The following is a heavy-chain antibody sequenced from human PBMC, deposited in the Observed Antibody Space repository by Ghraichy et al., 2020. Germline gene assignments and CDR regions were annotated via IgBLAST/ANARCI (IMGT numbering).Heavy chain of an antibody. Sequence: GGSLRLSCAASGFTFSSYDMHWVRQAIGKGLEWVSAIGTAGDTYYPCSVKGRFTISRENAKNSLYLQMNSLRAGDTAVYYCARARDRYSSSWYGPDGMDVWGQGTTVTVSS. V-gene: IGHV3-13*01. CDR3: ARARDRYSSSWYGPDGMDV. CDR1: GFTFSSYD. D-gene: IGHD6-13*01. CDR2: IGTAGDT. J-gene: IGHJ6*02.